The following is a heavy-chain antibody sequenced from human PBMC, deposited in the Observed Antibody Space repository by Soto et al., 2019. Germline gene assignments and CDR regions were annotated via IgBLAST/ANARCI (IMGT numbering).Heavy chain of an antibody. Sequence: SETLSLTCVVSGGSVSSDGYYWTWIRQPPGKGLEWIGYMSYNGNTNYNPSLESRVTISVDTSKNQSSLKLSSVTAADTAVYYCARQSYEYFNYYGMDVWGQGTTVTVSS. CDR2: MSYNGNT. D-gene: IGHD3-3*02. J-gene: IGHJ6*02. CDR1: GGSVSSDGYY. V-gene: IGHV4-61*08. CDR3: ARQSYEYFNYYGMDV.